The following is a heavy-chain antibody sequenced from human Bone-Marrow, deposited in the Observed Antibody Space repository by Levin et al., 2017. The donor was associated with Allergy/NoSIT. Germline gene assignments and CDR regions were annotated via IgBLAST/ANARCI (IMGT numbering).Heavy chain of an antibody. CDR1: GFTFSSFG. Sequence: HPGGSLRLSCAASGFTFSSFGMHWVRQAPGKGLEWVTVISYDGTNKLYADSVKGRFIISRDNSKNMLYLQMNSLRVEDTAIYYCAKFSITVSGVVMDYLYGLDVWGQGTTVTVSS. J-gene: IGHJ6*02. D-gene: IGHD3-3*01. CDR3: AKFSITVSGVVMDYLYGLDV. CDR2: ISYDGTNK. V-gene: IGHV3-30*18.